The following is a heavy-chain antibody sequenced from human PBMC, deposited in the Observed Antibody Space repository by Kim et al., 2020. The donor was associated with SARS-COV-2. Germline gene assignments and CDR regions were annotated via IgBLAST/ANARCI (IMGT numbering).Heavy chain of an antibody. CDR2: INHSGST. D-gene: IGHD3-10*01. V-gene: IGHV4-34*01. CDR1: GGSFSGYY. CDR3: ARGRFYGSGSYYKSRTWFDP. Sequence: SETLSLTCAVYGGSFSGYYWSWIRQPPGKGLEWIGEINHSGSTNYNPSLKSRVTISVDTSKNQFSLKLGSVTAADTAVYYCARGRFYGSGSYYKSRTWFDPWGQGTLVTVSS. J-gene: IGHJ5*02.